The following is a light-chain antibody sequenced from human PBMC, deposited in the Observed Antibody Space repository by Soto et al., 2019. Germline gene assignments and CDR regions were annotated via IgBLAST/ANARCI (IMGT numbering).Light chain of an antibody. CDR3: ALYLGNGVQEWV. CDR1: SGSVSSIYS. V-gene: IGLV8-61*01. CDR2: NTN. J-gene: IGLJ3*02. Sequence: QTVVTQEPSLSVSPGRTVTLTCGLSSGSVSSIYSPSWYQQTPGQPPRTLIYNTNTRSSGVPDRFSGSILGNKAALTITGAQADDDSHYYCALYLGNGVQEWVFGGGTKLTVL.